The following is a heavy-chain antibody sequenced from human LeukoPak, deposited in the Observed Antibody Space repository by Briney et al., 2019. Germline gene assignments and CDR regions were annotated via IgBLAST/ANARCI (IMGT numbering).Heavy chain of an antibody. J-gene: IGHJ3*02. CDR2: IGRDKSTK. D-gene: IGHD3-3*01. CDR3: VKDGEWTFDI. V-gene: IGHV3-30*02. Sequence: GGSLRLSCAASGFTFSSYAMSWVRQAPGKGLEWVAFIGRDKSTKYYVDSVKGRFTISGDSSYNTAFLQMNSLRAEDTAIYYCVKDGEWTFDIWGQGTMVTVSS. CDR1: GFTFSSYA.